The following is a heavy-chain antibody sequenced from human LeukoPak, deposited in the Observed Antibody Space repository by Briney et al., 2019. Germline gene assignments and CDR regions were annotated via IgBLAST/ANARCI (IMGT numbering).Heavy chain of an antibody. CDR3: ARHLDAVLYCSSTSCPRGYFDL. CDR2: IYYSGST. CDR1: GGSISSYY. J-gene: IGHJ2*01. D-gene: IGHD2-2*01. Sequence: SETLSLTCTVSGGSISSYYWSWIRQPPGKGLEWIGYIYYSGSTNYNPSLKSRVTISVDTSKNQFSLKLSSVTAADTAVYYCARHLDAVLYCSSTSCPRGYFDLWGRGTLVTVSS. V-gene: IGHV4-59*08.